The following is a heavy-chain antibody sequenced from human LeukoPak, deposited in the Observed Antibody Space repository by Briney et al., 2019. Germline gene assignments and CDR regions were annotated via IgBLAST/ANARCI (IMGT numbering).Heavy chain of an antibody. V-gene: IGHV3-33*08. J-gene: IGHJ4*02. CDR3: ASAGDIVATTSFDY. Sequence: GGSLRLSCAASEFTFSSYSMNWVRQAPGKGLEWVAVIWYDGSNKYYADSVKGRFTISRDNSKNTLYLQMNSLRAEDTAVYYCASAGDIVATTSFDYWGQGTLVTVSS. CDR2: IWYDGSNK. D-gene: IGHD5-12*01. CDR1: EFTFSSYS.